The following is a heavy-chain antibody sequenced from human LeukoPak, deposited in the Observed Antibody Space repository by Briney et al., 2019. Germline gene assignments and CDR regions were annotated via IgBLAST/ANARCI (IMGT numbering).Heavy chain of an antibody. CDR1: GLTFGSYT. Sequence: GGSLRLSCTASGLTFGSYTMNWVRQAPGKGLEWVSGITATGSRTYYADPVKGRFTISRDSSKNTLYLQLNSLRADDTAVYYCATSMGGGNIDYWGQGALVTVSS. J-gene: IGHJ4*02. V-gene: IGHV3-23*01. D-gene: IGHD3-16*01. CDR3: ATSMGGGNIDY. CDR2: ITATGSRT.